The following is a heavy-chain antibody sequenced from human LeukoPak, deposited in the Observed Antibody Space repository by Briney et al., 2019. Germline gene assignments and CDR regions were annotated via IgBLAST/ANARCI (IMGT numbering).Heavy chain of an antibody. CDR1: GFTFSGSA. CDR3: ARKGVVGATRYFDY. CDR2: ISYDGSNK. Sequence: PGGSLRLSCAASGFTFSGSAMHWVRQAPGKGLEWVAVISYDGSNKYYADSVKGQFTISRDNSKNTLYLQMNSLRAEDTAVYYCARKGVVGATRYFDYWGQGTLVTVSS. D-gene: IGHD1-26*01. V-gene: IGHV3-30-3*01. J-gene: IGHJ4*02.